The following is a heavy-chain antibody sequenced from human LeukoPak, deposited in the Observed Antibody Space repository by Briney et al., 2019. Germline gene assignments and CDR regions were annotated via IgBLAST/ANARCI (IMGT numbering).Heavy chain of an antibody. CDR1: GFTFSSYG. Sequence: PGGSLRLSCAASGFTFSSYGMHWVRQAPGKGLEWVAFIRYDGSNEYYGDSVKGRFTISRDNSKNTLYLQMNSLRAEDTAVYYCATDRGYYTSGSYYLDYWGQGTLVTVSS. CDR3: ATDRGYYTSGSYYLDY. V-gene: IGHV3-30*02. J-gene: IGHJ4*02. D-gene: IGHD3-10*01. CDR2: IRYDGSNE.